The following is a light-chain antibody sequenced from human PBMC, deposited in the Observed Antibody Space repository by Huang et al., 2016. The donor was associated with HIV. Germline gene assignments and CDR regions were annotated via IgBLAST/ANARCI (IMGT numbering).Light chain of an antibody. CDR1: QSITEW. J-gene: IGKJ1*01. CDR2: KAS. Sequence: DIRMAQSPSTLSPSVGEGVNITCRASQSITEWLAWYHQKPGRAPKLLIYKASTLETGVSSRFNGSGSGTEFTLTITNLQPDDSGHYYCQQYSSYPWTFGQGTEVEIK. CDR3: QQYSSYPWT. V-gene: IGKV1-5*03.